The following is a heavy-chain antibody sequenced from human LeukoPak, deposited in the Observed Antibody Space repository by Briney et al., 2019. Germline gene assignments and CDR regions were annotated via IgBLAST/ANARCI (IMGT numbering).Heavy chain of an antibody. J-gene: IGHJ4*02. CDR2: IKEDGSEK. CDR1: GFTFSNYW. V-gene: IGHV3-7*04. Sequence: PGGSLRLSCAASGFTFSNYWMSWVRQAPGKGLEWAANIKEDGSEKHYVDSVKGRFAISRDNAKNSLYLQMNSLRAEDTAVYYCARARRYCARSHNFDYWGQGTLVTVSS. D-gene: IGHD2-15*01. CDR3: ARARRYCARSHNFDY.